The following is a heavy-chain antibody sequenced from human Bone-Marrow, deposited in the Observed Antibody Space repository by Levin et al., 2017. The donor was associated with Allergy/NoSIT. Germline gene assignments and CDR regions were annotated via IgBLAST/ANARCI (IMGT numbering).Heavy chain of an antibody. V-gene: IGHV3-53*01. CDR3: ARHGSSWSGFDY. CDR2: IYSGGST. J-gene: IGHJ4*02. D-gene: IGHD6-13*01. CDR1: GFTVSSNY. Sequence: PGESLKISCAAPGFTVSSNYMSWVRQAPGKGLEWVSVIYSGGSTYYADSVKGRFTISRDNSKNTLYLQMNSLRAEDTAVYYCARHGSSWSGFDYWGQGTLVTVSS.